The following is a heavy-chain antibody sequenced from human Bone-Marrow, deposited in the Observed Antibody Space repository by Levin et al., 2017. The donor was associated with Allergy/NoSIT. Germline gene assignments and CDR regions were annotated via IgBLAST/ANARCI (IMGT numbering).Heavy chain of an antibody. D-gene: IGHD2/OR15-2a*01. CDR3: ARPPLPGHMTFASLDY. V-gene: IGHV3-23*01. CDR1: AFTFSTYA. CDR2: ISGSGGGT. Sequence: PGGSLRLSCAASAFTFSTYAMSWVRQAPGKGLEWVSAISGSGGGTYYADSVKGRFTISRDNSKDTLYLQMNSLTAEDTAVYYCARPPLPGHMTFASLDYWGQGTLVTVSS. J-gene: IGHJ4*02.